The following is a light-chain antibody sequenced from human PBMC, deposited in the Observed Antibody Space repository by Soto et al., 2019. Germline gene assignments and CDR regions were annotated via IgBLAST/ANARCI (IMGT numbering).Light chain of an antibody. Sequence: QSALTQPASVSGSPGQSITISCTGTSSYVGGYNYVSWYQQHPGKAPDLIIFDVSNRPSGVSNRFSGSKSGNSASLTISGRQAEDEADYYCSSYTGSNTPVVFGGGTKLTVL. CDR3: SSYTGSNTPVV. V-gene: IGLV2-14*01. CDR1: SSYVGGYNY. J-gene: IGLJ2*01. CDR2: DVS.